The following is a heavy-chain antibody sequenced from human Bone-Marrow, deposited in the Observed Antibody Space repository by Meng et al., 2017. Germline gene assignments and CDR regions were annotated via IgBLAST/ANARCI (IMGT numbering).Heavy chain of an antibody. V-gene: IGHV4-39*01. CDR3: ARHLSCSGAGCFFDF. Sequence: QLQLQESGPGLVKPSETLSLTCTVPGGSIGSSSYYWGWIRQPPGEGLEWIGVIYYNGVTYYKPSLKSRVTISADASKNQFSLKLSSVTAADTAVYYCARHLSCSGAGCFFDFWGPNPLVTVSS. J-gene: IGHJ4*02. CDR1: GGSIGSSSYY. D-gene: IGHD2-15*01. CDR2: IYYNGVT.